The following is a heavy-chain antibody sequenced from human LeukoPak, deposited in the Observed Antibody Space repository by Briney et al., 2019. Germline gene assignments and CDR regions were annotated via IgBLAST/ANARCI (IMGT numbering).Heavy chain of an antibody. J-gene: IGHJ4*02. V-gene: IGHV1-24*01. CDR1: GNILSELS. Sequence: ASVKVSCKVSGNILSELSMHWVRQAPGKGLEWMGGFDREDDRANYAQKFQGRVTITADKSTSTAYMELSSLRSEDTAVYYCLALVVTATLAGYFDYWGQGTLVTVSS. CDR2: FDREDDRA. D-gene: IGHD2-21*02. CDR3: LALVVTATLAGYFDY.